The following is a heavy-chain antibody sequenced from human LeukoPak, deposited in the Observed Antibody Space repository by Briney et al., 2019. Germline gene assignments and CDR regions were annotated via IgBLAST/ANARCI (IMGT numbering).Heavy chain of an antibody. D-gene: IGHD6-19*01. CDR2: IHYGGSTM. CDR3: AKRYGSSGWYYFDY. CDR1: GFTFSSSG. V-gene: IGHV3-30*02. J-gene: IGHJ4*02. Sequence: GGSLRLSCAASGFTFSSSGMHWVRQAPGKGLEWVAFIHYGGSTMYYTDSVKGRFTISRDNSKNTLYLQMNSLRAEDTALYYCAKRYGSSGWYYFDYWGQGSLVTVSS.